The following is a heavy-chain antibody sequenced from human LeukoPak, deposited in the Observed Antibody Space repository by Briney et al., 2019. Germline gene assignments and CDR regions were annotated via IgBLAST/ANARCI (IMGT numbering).Heavy chain of an antibody. V-gene: IGHV3-30-3*01. CDR1: GFTYSSYA. D-gene: IGHD3-10*01. J-gene: IGHJ4*02. CDR2: ISYDGSNK. Sequence: PGRSLRLSCAASGFTYSSYAMHWVRQAPGKGLEWVAVISYDGSNKYYADSVKGRFTISRDNSKNTLYLQMNSLRAEDTAVYYCARVAYYGSGSYYPDYWGQGTLVTVSS. CDR3: ARVAYYGSGSYYPDY.